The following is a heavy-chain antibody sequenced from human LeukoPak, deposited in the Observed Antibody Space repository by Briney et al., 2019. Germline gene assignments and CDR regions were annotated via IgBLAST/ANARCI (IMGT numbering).Heavy chain of an antibody. CDR1: GGSISSYY. CDR3: ARSGSSGYYYMDV. J-gene: IGHJ6*03. V-gene: IGHV4-59*08. CDR2: IYYSGST. Sequence: PSETLSLTCTVSGGSISSYYWSWIRQPPGKGLEWIGYIYYSGSTNYNPSLKSRVTISVDTSKNQFSLKLSSATAADTAVYYCARSGSSGYYYMDVWGKGTTVIVSS.